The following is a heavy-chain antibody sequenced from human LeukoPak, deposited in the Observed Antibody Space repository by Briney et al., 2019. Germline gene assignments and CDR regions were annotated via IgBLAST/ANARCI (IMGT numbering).Heavy chain of an antibody. V-gene: IGHV3-7*01. CDR3: ARGSGQWLDR. J-gene: IGHJ4*02. D-gene: IGHD6-19*01. Sequence: GGSLRLSCAASTFPFSTYWMSWVRQAPGKGLEWVANIKQDGSEKYSVYSVKGRFTISRDNAKNSLYLQMNSLRAEDTAVYYCARGSGQWLDRWGQGTLVTVSS. CDR1: TFPFSTYW. CDR2: IKQDGSEK.